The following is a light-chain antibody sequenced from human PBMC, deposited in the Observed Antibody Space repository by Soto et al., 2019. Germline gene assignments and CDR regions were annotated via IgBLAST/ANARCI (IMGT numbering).Light chain of an antibody. Sequence: IQLTQSPSTLSASVGDRVTITCRASQSISTWLAWYQQKPGKAPKLLIYDASHLESGVPSRFSGSGSGTEFTLTISSLQPDDFTTYYCQQYNSYWTFGQGTKVDI. V-gene: IGKV1-5*01. CDR2: DAS. CDR3: QQYNSYWT. J-gene: IGKJ1*01. CDR1: QSISTW.